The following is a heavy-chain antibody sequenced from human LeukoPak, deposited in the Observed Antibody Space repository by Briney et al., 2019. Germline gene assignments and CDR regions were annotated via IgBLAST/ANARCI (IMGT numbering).Heavy chain of an antibody. Sequence: PSETLSLTCTVSGGSISSGGYYWSWIRQHPGMGLEWIGYIYYSGSTYYNPSLKSRVTISVDTSKNQFSLKLSSVTAADTAVYYCASNRLLLWFGEPSPGWFDPWGQGTLVTVSS. J-gene: IGHJ5*02. CDR2: IYYSGST. V-gene: IGHV4-31*03. CDR1: GGSISSGGYY. D-gene: IGHD3-10*01. CDR3: ASNRLLLWFGEPSPGWFDP.